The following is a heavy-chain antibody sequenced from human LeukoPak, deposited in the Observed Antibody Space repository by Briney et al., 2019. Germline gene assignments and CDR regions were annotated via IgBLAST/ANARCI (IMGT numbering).Heavy chain of an antibody. CDR1: GFTFSSYA. J-gene: IGHJ4*02. CDR2: IKQDGSEK. CDR3: ARDGHSSSPALDY. V-gene: IGHV3-7*01. D-gene: IGHD6-13*01. Sequence: GGSLRLSCAASGFTFSSYAMSWVRQAPGKGLEWVANIKQDGSEKYYVDFVKGRFTISRDNAKNSLYLQMNSLRAEDTAVYYCARDGHSSSPALDYWGQGTLVTVSS.